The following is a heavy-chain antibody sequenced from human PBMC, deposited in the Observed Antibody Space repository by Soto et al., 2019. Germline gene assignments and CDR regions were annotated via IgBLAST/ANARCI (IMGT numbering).Heavy chain of an antibody. CDR3: ARSGIAGNYYYYYIMDV. J-gene: IGHJ6*02. D-gene: IGHD6-13*01. CDR2: IDPSDSYT. CDR1: GYSFTSYW. Sequence: LGESLKLSCTGSGYSFTSYWISWVRQMPGKGLEWMGRIDPSDSYTNYSPSFQGHVTISADKSISTAYLQWSSLKASDTAMYYCARSGIAGNYYYYYIMDVWGQGTTVTVSS. V-gene: IGHV5-10-1*01.